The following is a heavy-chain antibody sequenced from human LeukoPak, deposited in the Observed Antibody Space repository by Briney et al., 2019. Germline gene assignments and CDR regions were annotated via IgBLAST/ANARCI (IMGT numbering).Heavy chain of an antibody. CDR1: GFTFSSYS. V-gene: IGHV3-48*04. CDR3: ARLMSQVYGMDV. J-gene: IGHJ6*02. Sequence: GGSLRLSCAASGFTFSSYSMNWVRQAPGKGLEWVSYISSSSSTIYYADSVKGRFTISRDNAKNSLYLQMNSPRAEDTAVYYCARLMSQVYGMDVWGQGTTVTVSS. CDR2: ISSSSSTI.